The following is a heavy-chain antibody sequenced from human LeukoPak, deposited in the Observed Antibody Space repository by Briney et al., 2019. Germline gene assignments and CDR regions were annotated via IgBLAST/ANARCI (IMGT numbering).Heavy chain of an antibody. CDR1: GFXFSSYS. J-gene: IGHJ4*02. D-gene: IGHD6-13*01. CDR2: IRCSSSYI. V-gene: IGHV3-21*01. CDR3: ASLIAAAQDGRVDY. Sequence: GGSLRLSCAASGFXFSSYSMNWVRQAPGKGREWVSPIRCSSSYIYYADSVKGRSTISRDNAKNSLYLQMNSLGAEDTAVYYCASLIAAAQDGRVDYWGQGTLVTVSS.